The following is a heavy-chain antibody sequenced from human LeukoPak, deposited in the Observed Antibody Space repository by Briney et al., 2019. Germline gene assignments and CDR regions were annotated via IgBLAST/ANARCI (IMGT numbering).Heavy chain of an antibody. Sequence: SQTLSLTCAISGDSVSSNSAAWNWIRQPPSRGLEWLGRTYYRSKWYNDYAVSVKSRITINPDTSKNQFSLQLNSVTPEDTAVYYCARVISSEAADWFDPWGQGTLVTVSS. CDR1: GDSVSSNSAA. V-gene: IGHV6-1*01. J-gene: IGHJ5*02. CDR2: TYYRSKWYN. D-gene: IGHD3-22*01. CDR3: ARVISSEAADWFDP.